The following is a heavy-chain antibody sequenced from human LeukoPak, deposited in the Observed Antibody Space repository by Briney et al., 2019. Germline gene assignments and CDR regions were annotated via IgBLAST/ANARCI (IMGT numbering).Heavy chain of an antibody. CDR2: ISAYNGNT. V-gene: IGHV1-18*01. CDR1: GYTFTSYG. J-gene: IGHJ4*02. D-gene: IGHD2-15*01. CDR3: AREPVGYCSGGSCSGH. Sequence: ASVKVSCKASGYTFTSYGISWVRQAPGQGLEWMGRISAYNGNTNYAQKLQGRVTMTTDTSTSTAYMELRSLRSDDTAVYYCAREPVGYCSGGSCSGHWGQGTLVTVSS.